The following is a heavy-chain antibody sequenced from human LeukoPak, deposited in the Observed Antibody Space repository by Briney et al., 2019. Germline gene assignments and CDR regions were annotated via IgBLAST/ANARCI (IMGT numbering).Heavy chain of an antibody. Sequence: PSETPSLTCTVSGGSISSYYWSWIRQPPGKGLEWIGYIYYSGSTNYNPSLKSRVTISVDTSKNQFSLKLSSVTAADTAVYYCARASGSYYTVDDAFDIWGQGTMVTVSS. CDR1: GGSISSYY. CDR3: ARASGSYYTVDDAFDI. D-gene: IGHD1-26*01. V-gene: IGHV4-59*01. CDR2: IYYSGST. J-gene: IGHJ3*02.